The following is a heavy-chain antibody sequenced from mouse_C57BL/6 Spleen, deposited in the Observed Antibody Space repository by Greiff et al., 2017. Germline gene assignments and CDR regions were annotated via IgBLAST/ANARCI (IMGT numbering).Heavy chain of an antibody. CDR1: GYTFTDYN. V-gene: IGHV1-22*01. CDR3: ARSGLLSWYYFDY. J-gene: IGHJ2*01. Sequence: VQLQQSGPELVKPGASVKMSCKASGYTFTDYNMHWVKQSHGKSLEWIGYINPNNGGTSYNQKFKGKATLTVNKSSSTAYMELRSLTSEDSAVYYCARSGLLSWYYFDYWGQGTTLTVSS. D-gene: IGHD1-1*01. CDR2: INPNNGGT.